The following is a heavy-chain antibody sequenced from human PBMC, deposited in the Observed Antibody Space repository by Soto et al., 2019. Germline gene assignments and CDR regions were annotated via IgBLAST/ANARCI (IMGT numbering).Heavy chain of an antibody. Sequence: SETLSLTCTVSGGSISTSTYYWGWVRQPPGKGLEWIGYIYYSGSTYYNPSLKSRVTISVDTSNNQFSLNLSFVTAADTAVYYCARHGAAVLYYYGMDVWGQGTTVTVSS. V-gene: IGHV4-39*01. CDR1: GGSISTSTYY. J-gene: IGHJ6*02. D-gene: IGHD6-13*01. CDR3: ARHGAAVLYYYGMDV. CDR2: IYYSGST.